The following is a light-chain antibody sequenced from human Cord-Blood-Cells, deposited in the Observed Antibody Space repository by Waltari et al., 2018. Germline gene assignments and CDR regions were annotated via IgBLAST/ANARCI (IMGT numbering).Light chain of an antibody. CDR1: SSDVGGYNY. CDR2: EVS. CDR3: SSYAGSNNFYV. J-gene: IGLJ1*01. V-gene: IGLV2-8*01. Sequence: QSALTQPPSASGSPGQSVTISCTGTSSDVGGYNYVSWYQQHPSKAPKLMIYEVSKRPAGVPDLFSGSKSGNTASLTVSGRQAEDEADYYFSSYAGSNNFYVFGTGTKVTVL.